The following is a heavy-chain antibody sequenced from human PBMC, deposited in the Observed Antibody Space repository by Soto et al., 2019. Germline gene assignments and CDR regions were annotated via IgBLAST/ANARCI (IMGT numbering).Heavy chain of an antibody. V-gene: IGHV4-39*01. J-gene: IGHJ6*03. D-gene: IGHD2-2*01. Sequence: QLQLQESGPGLVKPSETLSLTCTVSGGSISSSSYYWGWIRQPPGKGLEWIGSIYYSGSTYYNPSLKSRVTISGDTSKNQFSLKLSSVTAADTAVYYCARHAPYIVVVPAAPYYYYYMDVWGKGTTVTVSS. CDR2: IYYSGST. CDR3: ARHAPYIVVVPAAPYYYYYMDV. CDR1: GGSISSSSYY.